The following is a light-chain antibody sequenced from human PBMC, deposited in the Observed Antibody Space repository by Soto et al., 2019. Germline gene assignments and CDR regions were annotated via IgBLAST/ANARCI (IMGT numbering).Light chain of an antibody. V-gene: IGLV2-14*01. Sequence: QSALTQPASVSGSPGQSITISCTGTSSDVGNYIFVSWYRQHPGKAPKLMIYDINNRPSGVSNRFSGSKSGNTASLTISGLQAEDEAYYYCSSYTSDITQVFGGGTKLTVL. CDR2: DIN. J-gene: IGLJ3*02. CDR1: SSDVGNYIF. CDR3: SSYTSDITQV.